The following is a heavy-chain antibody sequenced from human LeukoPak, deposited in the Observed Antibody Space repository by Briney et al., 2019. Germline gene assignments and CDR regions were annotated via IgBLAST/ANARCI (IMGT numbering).Heavy chain of an antibody. CDR3: ARAASRGYSYGFDY. J-gene: IGHJ4*02. D-gene: IGHD5-18*01. V-gene: IGHV3-11*05. CDR1: GFTFSDYY. Sequence: GGSLILSCAASGFTFSDYYMSWIRQAPGKGLEWVSYTSSSSSHTNYADSVKGRFTISRDNAKNSLFLQMNSLRAEDTAVYYCARAASRGYSYGFDYWGQGTLVTVSS. CDR2: TSSSSSHT.